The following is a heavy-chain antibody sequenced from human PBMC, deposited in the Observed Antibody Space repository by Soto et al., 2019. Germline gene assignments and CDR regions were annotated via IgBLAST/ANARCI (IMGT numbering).Heavy chain of an antibody. Sequence: GSLRLSCAASGFTFSSYAMSWVRQAPGKGLEWIGYIYYSGSPNYNPSLKSRVTISVDTSKNRFSLKLSSVTAADTAVYYCASSTPLGGPATYYYGMDVWGQGTTVTVSS. J-gene: IGHJ6*02. CDR1: GFTFSSYA. V-gene: IGHV4-59*01. D-gene: IGHD3-16*01. CDR3: ASSTPLGGPATYYYGMDV. CDR2: IYYSGSP.